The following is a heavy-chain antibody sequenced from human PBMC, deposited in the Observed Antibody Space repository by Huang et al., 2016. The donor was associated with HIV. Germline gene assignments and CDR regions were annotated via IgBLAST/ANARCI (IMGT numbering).Heavy chain of an antibody. D-gene: IGHD3-22*01. CDR1: GFSFTNYW. V-gene: IGHV5-51*01. J-gene: IGHJ4*02. CDR2: IDPGDSDT. Sequence: EVQLAQSGPEVKKPGESLKISCKGSGFSFTNYWIGWVRQMPGKGLDGMGIIDPGDSDTKYSPSFQGQVTISADKSISTAYLQWSSLKASDTAMYYCVRSTSGYYYRTDYWGQGTLVTVSS. CDR3: VRSTSGYYYRTDY.